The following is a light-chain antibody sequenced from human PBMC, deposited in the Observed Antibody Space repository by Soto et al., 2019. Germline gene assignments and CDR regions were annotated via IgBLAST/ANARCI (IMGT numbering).Light chain of an antibody. V-gene: IGLV1-51*01. CDR2: DND. CDR3: QSYDSSLSGDFV. J-gene: IGLJ1*01. CDR1: TSNIGNNY. Sequence: QSVLTQPPSVSAAPGQKVTISCSGSTSNIGNNYVSWYQQLPGTAPKLLIFDNDKTPSGIPDRFSGSKSGTSATLGITGLQTGDEAVYYCQSYDSSLSGDFVFGTGTKVTVL.